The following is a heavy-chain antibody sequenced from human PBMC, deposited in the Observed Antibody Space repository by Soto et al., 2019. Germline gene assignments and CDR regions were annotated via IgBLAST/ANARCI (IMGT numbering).Heavy chain of an antibody. CDR1: GFSFSSSE. D-gene: IGHD3-22*01. Sequence: EVQLVESGGDLVQPGGSLRLSCAASGFSFSSSEMNWVRQAPGKGLQWVSHISQGGTTIYYADSVKGRFTISRDNAKNSLYLQMNNLRAEDTALYYCARVGGRNAYYYFELWGRGTLVTVSS. CDR2: ISQGGTTI. CDR3: ARVGGRNAYYYFEL. J-gene: IGHJ2*01. V-gene: IGHV3-48*03.